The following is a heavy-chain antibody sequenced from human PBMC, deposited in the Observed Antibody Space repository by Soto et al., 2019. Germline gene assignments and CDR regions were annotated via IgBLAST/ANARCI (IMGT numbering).Heavy chain of an antibody. Sequence: GGSLRLSCAASGFTFSSYAMSWVRQAPGKGLEWVSAISGSGGSTYYADSVKGRFTISRDNSKNTLYLQMNSLRAEDKAVYYCAKGDRGYDILTGYSRDYYYGMDVWGQGTTVTVSS. V-gene: IGHV3-23*01. D-gene: IGHD3-9*01. CDR2: ISGSGGST. CDR3: AKGDRGYDILTGYSRDYYYGMDV. J-gene: IGHJ6*02. CDR1: GFTFSSYA.